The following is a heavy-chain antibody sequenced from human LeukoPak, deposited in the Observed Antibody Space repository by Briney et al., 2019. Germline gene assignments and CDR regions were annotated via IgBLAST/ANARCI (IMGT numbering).Heavy chain of an antibody. CDR1: GFTFSRYW. CDR3: VQFLVPDTPDLDLFHS. CDR2: ISGRGSST. D-gene: IGHD2-2*01. Sequence: VGSLRLSCASSGFTFSRYWMGWVRQAPGQGLDWVATISGRGSSTYYADSGKGRLTICRDTSNNTVDVQMNGLRPEDPALYSCVQFLVPDTPDLDLFHSWGQGTLVAVSS. V-gene: IGHV3-23*01. J-gene: IGHJ4*02.